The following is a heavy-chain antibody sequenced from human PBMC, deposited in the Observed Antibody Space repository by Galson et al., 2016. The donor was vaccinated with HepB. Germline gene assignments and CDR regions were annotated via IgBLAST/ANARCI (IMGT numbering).Heavy chain of an antibody. J-gene: IGHJ3*02. V-gene: IGHV4-4*08. D-gene: IGHD3-10*02. CDR3: ARDREITLLAFDI. Sequence: ETLSLTCSVSGGSIXSYYWXXIRQPPGKGLEWIGYVYYSGSTNYHPSFKTRVNISVDTSKSQLYLKLNSVTAGDTAIYYCARDREITLLAFDIWGQGTMVTVSS. CDR2: VYYSGST. CDR1: GGSIXSYY.